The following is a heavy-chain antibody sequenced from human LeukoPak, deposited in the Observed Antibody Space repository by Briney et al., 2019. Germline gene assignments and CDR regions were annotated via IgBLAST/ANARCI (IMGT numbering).Heavy chain of an antibody. CDR3: ARQGPPGQWYFDL. CDR1: GFTFSSYA. Sequence: RPGGSLRLSCAGSGFTFSSYAVHWVGQAPGKGLEWVAVISSIVNFEYYSDSVRGRFAISRDNSKNTVYLQMKSLTPEDTAVYYCARQGPPGQWYFDLWGRGGTLVTVSS. J-gene: IGHJ2*01. V-gene: IGHV3-30*09. CDR2: ISSIVNFE.